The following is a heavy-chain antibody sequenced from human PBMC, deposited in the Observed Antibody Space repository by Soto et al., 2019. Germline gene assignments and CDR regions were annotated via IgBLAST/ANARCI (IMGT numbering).Heavy chain of an antibody. D-gene: IGHD5-12*01. CDR3: ARDTWSTTAYYAGMDL. V-gene: IGHV3-74*01. CDR2: INSDGRNT. J-gene: IGHJ6*02. Sequence: GGSLRLSCAAYGFTLTNYWMHWVRQAPGKGLVWVSRINSDGRNTPYADSVKGRFTISRDNAKNTLYLQMNRLRDEDTAVYFCARDTWSTTAYYAGMDLWGQGTTVTVSS. CDR1: GFTLTNYW.